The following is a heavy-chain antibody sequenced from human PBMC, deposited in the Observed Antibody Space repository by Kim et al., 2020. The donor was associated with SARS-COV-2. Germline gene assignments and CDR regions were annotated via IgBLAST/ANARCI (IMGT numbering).Heavy chain of an antibody. J-gene: IGHJ6*02. D-gene: IGHD1-26*01. V-gene: IGHV1-18*01. CDR2: ISAYNGNT. CDR1: GYTFTSYG. CDR3: ARGSRGGLGYYYYGMDV. Sequence: ASVKVSCKASGYTFTSYGISWVRQAPGQGLEWMGWISAYNGNTNYAQKLQGRVTMTTDTSTSTAYMELRSLRSDDTAVYYCARGSRGGLGYYYYGMDVWGQGTTVTVSS.